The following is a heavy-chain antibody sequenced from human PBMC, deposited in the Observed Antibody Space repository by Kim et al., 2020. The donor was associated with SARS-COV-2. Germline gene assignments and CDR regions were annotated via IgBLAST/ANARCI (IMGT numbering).Heavy chain of an antibody. CDR1: GGSMSSYY. V-gene: IGHV4-59*08. CDR3: GRRRYVDYAFDM. D-gene: IGHD4-17*01. CDR2: IYYTGAP. Sequence: SETLSLTCTVSGGSMSSYYWTWIRQPPGKGLQWIGNIYYTGAPDYNPSLKSRVSMSIDRSGDRFSLSLTSLSAADTALYFCGRRRYVDYAFDMWGQGSMVIVSS. J-gene: IGHJ3*02.